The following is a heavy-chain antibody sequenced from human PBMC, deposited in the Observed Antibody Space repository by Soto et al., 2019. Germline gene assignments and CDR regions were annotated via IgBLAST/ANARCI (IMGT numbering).Heavy chain of an antibody. CDR1: GLTCNVDA. CDR2: ISGSGSST. D-gene: IGHD6-19*01. CDR3: AKEKIASTVADFFDY. V-gene: IGHV3-23*01. J-gene: IGHJ4*02. Sequence: GGSLRLSGEASGLTCNVDAMTGVRQTPGKGLQWVSTISGSGSSTFYADSVRGRFTISRDNSKNTLYLQMNSLRAEDTALYYCAKEKIASTVADFFDYWGQGTLVTVSS.